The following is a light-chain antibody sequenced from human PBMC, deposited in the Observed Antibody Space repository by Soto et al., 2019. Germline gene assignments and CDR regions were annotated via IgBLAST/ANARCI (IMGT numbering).Light chain of an antibody. V-gene: IGLV1-44*01. J-gene: IGLJ3*02. CDR3: AAWDNSLKAWV. Sequence: QPVLTQPPSASEAPGQRVIISCSGSSSNIEINPVNWYQQLPGTAPKLLIYYNYRRPSGVPDRFSGSKSGTSASLAISGLQSEDEADYYCAAWDNSLKAWVFGGGTQLTVL. CDR1: SSNIEINP. CDR2: YNY.